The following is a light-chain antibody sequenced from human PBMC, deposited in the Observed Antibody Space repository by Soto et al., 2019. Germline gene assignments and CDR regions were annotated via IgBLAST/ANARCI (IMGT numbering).Light chain of an antibody. CDR2: GAS. V-gene: IGKV3-15*01. Sequence: EIVMTQSPATLSVSPGERATLSCRASQSVSSNLAWYQQQPGQAPRLLIYGASTRATGIPARFSGSGSGTDFPLTISSLQSEDFAVYYCQQYNNWPPWTFGRGTKVEIK. CDR3: QQYNNWPPWT. J-gene: IGKJ1*01. CDR1: QSVSSN.